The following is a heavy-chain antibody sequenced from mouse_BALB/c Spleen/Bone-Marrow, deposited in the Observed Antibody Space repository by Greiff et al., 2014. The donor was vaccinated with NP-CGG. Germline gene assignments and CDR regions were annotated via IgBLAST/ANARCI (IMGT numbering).Heavy chain of an antibody. V-gene: IGHV5-6-3*01. J-gene: IGHJ2*03. Sequence: EVHLVESGGGLVQPGGSLKLSCAASGFTFSSYGMSWVRQTPDKRLELVATINSNGGSTYYPDSVKGRFTISRDNAKNTLYLQRSSLKSEDTAMYYCARVWYFDYWGQGTSLTVSS. CDR2: INSNGGST. CDR1: GFTFSSYG. CDR3: ARVWYFDY.